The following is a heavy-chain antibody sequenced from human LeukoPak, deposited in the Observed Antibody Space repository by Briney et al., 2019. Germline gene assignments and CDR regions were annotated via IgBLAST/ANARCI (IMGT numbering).Heavy chain of an antibody. Sequence: GGSLRLSCAASGFTFSTYSMNWVRQAPGKGLEWVSYISSSSSTIYYADSVKGRFTISRDNAKNSLYLQMNSLRAEDTAVYYCAKDRPRGATPDAFDIWGQGTMVTVSS. CDR2: ISSSSSTI. J-gene: IGHJ3*02. V-gene: IGHV3-48*01. D-gene: IGHD1-26*01. CDR3: AKDRPRGATPDAFDI. CDR1: GFTFSTYS.